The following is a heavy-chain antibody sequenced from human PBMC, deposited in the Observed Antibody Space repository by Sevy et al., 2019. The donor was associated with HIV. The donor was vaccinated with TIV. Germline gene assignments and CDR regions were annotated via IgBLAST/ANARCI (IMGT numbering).Heavy chain of an antibody. Sequence: GGSLRLSCAVSGFSFDSYGMTWVRQAPGKGLEWVSGISGSGTRTYYADSVKGRFITSRDNSKNTLYLQMNSLRSEDTAIDYCAKGGGGHYDPDEIGYYFYYYNMDVWGKGTTVTVSS. CDR2: ISGSGTRT. J-gene: IGHJ6*03. D-gene: IGHD3-22*01. V-gene: IGHV3-23*01. CDR1: GFSFDSYG. CDR3: AKGGGGHYDPDEIGYYFYYYNMDV.